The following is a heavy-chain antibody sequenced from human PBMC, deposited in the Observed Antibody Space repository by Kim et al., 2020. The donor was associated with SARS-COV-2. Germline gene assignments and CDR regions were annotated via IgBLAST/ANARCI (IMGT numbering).Heavy chain of an antibody. CDR3: ARGHSTSGHDY. V-gene: IGHV4-34*01. J-gene: IGHJ4*02. D-gene: IGHD2-2*01. CDR2: INHSGYT. CDR1: GESFSGYY. Sequence: SETLSLTCAVDGESFSGYYWSWIRQAPGKGLEWIGEINHSGYTNDNPSLQSRVTLLVDTSNNQFSLRLSSVTAADTAIYYCARGHSTSGHDYWGQGALVT.